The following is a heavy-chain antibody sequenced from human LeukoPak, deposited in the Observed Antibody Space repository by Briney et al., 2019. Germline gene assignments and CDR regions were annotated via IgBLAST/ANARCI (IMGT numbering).Heavy chain of an antibody. D-gene: IGHD3-22*01. V-gene: IGHV4-34*01. CDR3: ARGSREAGQYYDSSGYSDY. J-gene: IGHJ4*02. CDR2: INHSGST. CDR1: GGSFSGYY. Sequence: PSETLSLTCAVYGGSFSGYYWSWIRQPPGKGLEWIGEINHSGSTNYNPSLKSRVTISVDTSKNQFSLKLSSVTAADTAVYYCARGSREAGQYYDSSGYSDYCGQGTLVTVSS.